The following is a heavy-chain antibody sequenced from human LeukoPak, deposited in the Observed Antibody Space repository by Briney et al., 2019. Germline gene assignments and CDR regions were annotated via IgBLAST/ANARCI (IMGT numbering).Heavy chain of an antibody. J-gene: IGHJ4*02. Sequence: ASVKVSCKASVYTFTSYGVSWVRQAPGQGLEWMGWISTYTGDTNYAQKLQGRLTMTTDTSASTAFMELRSLTPDDTAVYYCTRATIPAAGIDYWGQGTLVTVSS. D-gene: IGHD6-13*01. CDR2: ISTYTGDT. CDR1: VYTFTSYG. CDR3: TRATIPAAGIDY. V-gene: IGHV1-18*01.